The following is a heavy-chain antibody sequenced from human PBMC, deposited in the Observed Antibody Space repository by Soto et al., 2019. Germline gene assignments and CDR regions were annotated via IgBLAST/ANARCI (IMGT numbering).Heavy chain of an antibody. J-gene: IGHJ4*02. Sequence: SLRLSCVGSGFNFDDYGLHWVRQAPGKGLEWVAVISHDGSNKYYADSVKGRFTISRDNSKNTLYLQMDSLRTEDTAVYYCAREPTIAEVGTPRRYFDYWGQGTLVTVSS. CDR2: ISHDGSNK. D-gene: IGHD6-13*01. V-gene: IGHV3-30*03. CDR3: AREPTIAEVGTPRRYFDY. CDR1: GFNFDDYG.